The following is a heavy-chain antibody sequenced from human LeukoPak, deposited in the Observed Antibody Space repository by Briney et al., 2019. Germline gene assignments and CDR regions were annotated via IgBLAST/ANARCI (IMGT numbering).Heavy chain of an antibody. CDR1: GGSIGSFY. J-gene: IGHJ4*02. CDR3: ARGRPNTSVLDY. Sequence: PSETLSPTCTVSGGSIGSFYWSWIRQPAGKGLEWIGHIYTTGSTNYNPSLKSRVTMSVGTFKNQFSLKLRSVTAADTAVYYCARGRPNTSVLDYWGQGTLVTVSS. V-gene: IGHV4-4*07. D-gene: IGHD2-2*02. CDR2: IYTTGST.